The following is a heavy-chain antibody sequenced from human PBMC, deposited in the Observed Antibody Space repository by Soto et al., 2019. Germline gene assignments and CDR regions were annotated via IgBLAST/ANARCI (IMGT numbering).Heavy chain of an antibody. CDR2: VSHDGRNT. Sequence: AQLVESGGGVVQPGRSLRLSCAASGFTFSAYAMHWVRRAPGKRLEWVAVVSHDGRNTHYADSVKGRFTISRDSSKNTGSLEMTSMRAEDTAVYYCAKGGRQWLVTYDFNYWGQGALVTVSS. D-gene: IGHD6-19*01. V-gene: IGHV3-30*18. J-gene: IGHJ4*02. CDR1: GFTFSAYA. CDR3: AKGGRQWLVTYDFNY.